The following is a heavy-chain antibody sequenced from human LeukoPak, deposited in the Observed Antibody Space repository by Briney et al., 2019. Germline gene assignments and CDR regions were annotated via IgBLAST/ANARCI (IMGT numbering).Heavy chain of an antibody. V-gene: IGHV3-48*03. D-gene: IGHD3-9*01. CDR1: GFSFSGYG. CDR2: ISASGTTM. J-gene: IGHJ4*02. Sequence: PGGSLRLSCGGSGFSFSGYGMSWVRQAPGKGLEWISFISASGTTMYYSASVQGRFTISRDNAKNSVFLQMSSLRADDTAVYYCAKDGARYLLTYYFEYWGQGTLVTVSS. CDR3: AKDGARYLLTYYFEY.